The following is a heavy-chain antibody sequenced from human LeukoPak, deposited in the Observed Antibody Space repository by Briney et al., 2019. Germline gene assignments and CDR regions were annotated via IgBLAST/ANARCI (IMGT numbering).Heavy chain of an antibody. CDR3: AKGTDYDFWSGYLD. Sequence: GGSLRLSCVASGFSISSYSMDWVRQAPGKGLEWVSGMSWNGGSIGYADSVKGRFSISRDNAKNSLYLQMNSLRAEDMALYYCAKGTDYDFWSGYLDWGQGTVVTVSS. CDR2: MSWNGGSI. D-gene: IGHD3-3*01. J-gene: IGHJ4*02. CDR1: GFSISSYS. V-gene: IGHV3-9*03.